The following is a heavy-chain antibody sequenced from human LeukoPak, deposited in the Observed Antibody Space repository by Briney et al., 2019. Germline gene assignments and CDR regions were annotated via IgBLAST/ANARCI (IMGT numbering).Heavy chain of an antibody. CDR1: GFTFDEHA. V-gene: IGHV3-43*02. J-gene: IGHJ4*02. CDR3: AKRSGAPNNFDY. CDR2: ISGDGANE. D-gene: IGHD1-1*01. Sequence: PGGSLRLSCATSGFTFDEHAMHWVRQVPRRGLEWVSLISGDGANEYYADSVKGRFTISRDNSRNSLFLQMNSLRTEDTALYFCAKRSGAPNNFDYWGQGVLVTVSS.